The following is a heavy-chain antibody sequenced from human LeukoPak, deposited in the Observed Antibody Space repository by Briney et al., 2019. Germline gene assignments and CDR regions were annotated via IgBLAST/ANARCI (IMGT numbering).Heavy chain of an antibody. D-gene: IGHD6-13*01. CDR1: GGSISSTSYY. V-gene: IGHV4-39*01. J-gene: IGHJ6*03. Sequence: SETLSLTCSVSGGSISSTSYYWGWIRQPPEKGLEWIGSIYYSGSTYYNPSLKSRVTISVDTSKNQFSLKLSSVAAADTAVYYCARQSIAAADYYYYMDVWGKGTTVTVSS. CDR2: IYYSGST. CDR3: ARQSIAAADYYYYMDV.